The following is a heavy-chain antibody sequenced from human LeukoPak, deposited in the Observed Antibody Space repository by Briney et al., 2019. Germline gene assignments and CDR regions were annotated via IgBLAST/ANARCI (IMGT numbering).Heavy chain of an antibody. D-gene: IGHD1-26*01. V-gene: IGHV4-39*01. CDR1: GGSISPSNHY. Sequence: PSATLSLTCTVSGGSISPSNHYWRWIRQPPGEGLEWIWNIYYCGSTNYIPSLKSRVTISVDPSQNQFSLKPSSVAAPDTALYYCARHEATSLPRPHLYHWGQGTLVTVSS. CDR2: IYYCGST. J-gene: IGHJ1*01. CDR3: ARHEATSLPRPHLYH.